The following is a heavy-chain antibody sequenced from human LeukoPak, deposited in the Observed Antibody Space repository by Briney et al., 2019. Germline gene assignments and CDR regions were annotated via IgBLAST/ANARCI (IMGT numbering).Heavy chain of an antibody. J-gene: IGHJ4*02. Sequence: ASVKVSCKAFGYTFTNYGITWLRQAPGQGLEWMGWVSPSSGHTNYTQNLQDRVTMTTDTPTNTAYMELRSLRSDDTAIYYCAGAGYCSGAACYAEGIDYWGQGTLVTVSS. V-gene: IGHV1-18*01. CDR2: VSPSSGHT. CDR3: AGAGYCSGAACYAEGIDY. CDR1: GYTFTNYG. D-gene: IGHD2-2*01.